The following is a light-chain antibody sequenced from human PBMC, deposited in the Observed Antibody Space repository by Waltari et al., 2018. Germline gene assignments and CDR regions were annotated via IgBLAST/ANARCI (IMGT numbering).Light chain of an antibody. V-gene: IGLV1-47*01. CDR1: SSNIRGTF. Sequence: SVLTQPPSASGTPGQTVTIPCSGSSSNIRGTFVYWYQQLPGMAPQLLIYKNNQRHSGVPDRFSGSKSGTSASLAISGLRSDDEAEYYCAAWDDNLTGPLFGGGTKVTVL. CDR2: KNN. CDR3: AAWDDNLTGPL. J-gene: IGLJ3*02.